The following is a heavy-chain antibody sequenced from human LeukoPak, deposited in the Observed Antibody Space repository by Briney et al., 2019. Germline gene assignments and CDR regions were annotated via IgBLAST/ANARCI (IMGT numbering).Heavy chain of an antibody. D-gene: IGHD3-22*01. Sequence: GASVKVSCKASGYTFTSYDISWVRQAPGQGLEWMGWISAYNGNTNYAQKLQGRVTMTTDTSTSTAYMELRSLRSDDTAVYYCARDYYDSSGYYFWFDPWGQGTLVTVSS. J-gene: IGHJ5*02. V-gene: IGHV1-18*01. CDR1: GYTFTSYD. CDR3: ARDYYDSSGYYFWFDP. CDR2: ISAYNGNT.